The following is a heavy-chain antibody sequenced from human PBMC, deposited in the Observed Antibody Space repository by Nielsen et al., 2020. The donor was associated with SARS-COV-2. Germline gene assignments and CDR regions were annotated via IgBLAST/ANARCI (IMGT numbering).Heavy chain of an antibody. CDR1: GFRFTSYS. V-gene: IGHV3-21*01. Sequence: GGSLRLSCAASGFRFTSYSMNWVRQAPGKGLEWVSSISSSSIYIYYGDSVRGRFTISRDNAKNSLYLQMNSLRAEDTGVYYCARGVGDEATEAAHDIEFDYWGQGTLVTVSS. J-gene: IGHJ4*02. CDR3: ARGVGDEATEAAHDIEFDY. CDR2: ISSSSIYI. D-gene: IGHD3-10*01.